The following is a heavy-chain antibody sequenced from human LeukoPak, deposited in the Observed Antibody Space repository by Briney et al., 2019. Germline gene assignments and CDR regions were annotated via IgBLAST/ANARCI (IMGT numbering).Heavy chain of an antibody. J-gene: IGHJ5*02. D-gene: IGHD1-1*01. CDR2: ISSNGGST. V-gene: IGHV3-64*01. CDR3: ASLTTA. Sequence: GGSLRLSCAASGFTFSSYAMHWVRQAPGKGLEYVSAISSNGGSTYYANSVKGRFTISRDNSKNTLFLQMGSLRAEDTAVYYCASLTTAWGQGTLVTVFS. CDR1: GFTFSSYA.